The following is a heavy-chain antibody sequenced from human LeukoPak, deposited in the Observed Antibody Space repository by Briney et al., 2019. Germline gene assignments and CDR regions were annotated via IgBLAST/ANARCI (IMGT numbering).Heavy chain of an antibody. D-gene: IGHD3-3*01. V-gene: IGHV3-74*01. Sequence: GGSLRLSCAASGFTFSNYWMYWVRQAPGKGLVWVSQIKSDGNITNYADSVKGRFTISRDNAKNTLFLQVNSLRAEDTAVYYCGRSGDFWSGSGVAYWGQGTLVTVSS. CDR3: GRSGDFWSGSGVAY. CDR2: IKSDGNIT. CDR1: GFTFSNYW. J-gene: IGHJ4*02.